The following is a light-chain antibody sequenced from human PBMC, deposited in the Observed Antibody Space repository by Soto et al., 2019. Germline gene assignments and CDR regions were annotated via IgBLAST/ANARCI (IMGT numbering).Light chain of an antibody. V-gene: IGLV2-11*01. CDR2: DVS. CDR3: CSYAGRSPYV. Sequence: QSVLTQPPSASGSPGQSVTISCTGTSSDVGDNYVSWYQQHPGKAPKLMIYDVSRRPSGVPDRFSGSKSANTASLTISGLQADDEADYYCCSYAGRSPYVFGTGTKVTVL. J-gene: IGLJ1*01. CDR1: SSDVGDNY.